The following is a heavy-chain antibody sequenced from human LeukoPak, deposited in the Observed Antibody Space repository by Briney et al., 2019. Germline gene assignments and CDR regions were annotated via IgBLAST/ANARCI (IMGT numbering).Heavy chain of an antibody. CDR3: ARGASYGDSFDY. Sequence: ASVKVSCTASGYTFTSYAMHWVRQAPGQRLEWMGWINAGNGNTKYLQKFQGRVTITGDTSASTAYMELSSLRSEDTAVYYCARGASYGDSFDYWGQGTLVTVSS. CDR1: GYTFTSYA. D-gene: IGHD5-18*01. J-gene: IGHJ4*02. V-gene: IGHV1-3*01. CDR2: INAGNGNT.